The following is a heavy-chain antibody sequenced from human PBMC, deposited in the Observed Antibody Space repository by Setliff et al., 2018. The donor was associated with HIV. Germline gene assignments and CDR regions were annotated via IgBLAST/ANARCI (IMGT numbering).Heavy chain of an antibody. CDR2: IHPGDSNT. CDR3: ASSITVAAGRSHYYYAMDV. Sequence: GASLKLSCKGSGYSFTSYWIGWVRQMPGKGLEWMGIIHPGDSNTRYSPSFQGQVTISADKSISTAYLQWSSLKASDTAMYYCASSITVAAGRSHYYYAMDVWGQGTTVTVSS. CDR1: GYSFTSYW. D-gene: IGHD1-20*01. J-gene: IGHJ6*02. V-gene: IGHV5-51*01.